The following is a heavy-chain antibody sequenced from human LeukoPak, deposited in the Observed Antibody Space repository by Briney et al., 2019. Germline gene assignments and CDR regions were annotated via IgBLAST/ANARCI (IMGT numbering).Heavy chain of an antibody. Sequence: GGSLRLSCAASGFTFSSYSMNWVRQAPGKGLEWVSSISSSSSYIYYADSVKGRFTISRDNAKNSLYLQMNSLRAEDTAVYYCARYYSSGSSPFDYWGQGTLVTVSS. V-gene: IGHV3-21*04. CDR1: GFTFSSYS. CDR2: ISSSSSYI. D-gene: IGHD3-22*01. CDR3: ARYYSSGSSPFDY. J-gene: IGHJ4*02.